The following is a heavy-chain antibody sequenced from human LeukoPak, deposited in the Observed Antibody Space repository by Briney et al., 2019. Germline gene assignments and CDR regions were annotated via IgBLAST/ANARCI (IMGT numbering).Heavy chain of an antibody. CDR2: ISHTGRT. Sequence: PSETLSLTCAVYDGPFSSFYWTWIRQPPGKGLEWIGEISHTGRTNYNPSLKSRVTISVAESKNQFSLNLTSATAADTAMYYCARGVSIAARYCDLWGRGTLVAVSS. CDR3: ARGVSIAARYCDL. V-gene: IGHV4-34*01. CDR1: DGPFSSFY. J-gene: IGHJ2*01. D-gene: IGHD6-25*01.